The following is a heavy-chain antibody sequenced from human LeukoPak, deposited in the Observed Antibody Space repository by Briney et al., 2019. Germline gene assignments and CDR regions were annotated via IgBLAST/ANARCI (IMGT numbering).Heavy chain of an antibody. V-gene: IGHV1-46*01. J-gene: IGHJ6*02. CDR3: ARVYSSSWYPPFGMDV. D-gene: IGHD6-13*01. CDR1: GYTFTSYY. CDR2: INPSGGST. Sequence: ASVKVSCKASGYTFTSYYMHWVRQAPGQGLEWMGIINPSGGSTSYAQKFQGRVTMTRDTSTSTVYMELSSLRSEDTAVYYCARVYSSSWYPPFGMDVRGQGTTVTVSS.